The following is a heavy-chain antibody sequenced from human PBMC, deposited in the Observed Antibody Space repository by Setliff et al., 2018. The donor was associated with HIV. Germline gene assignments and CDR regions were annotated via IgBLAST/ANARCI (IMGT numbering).Heavy chain of an antibody. CDR2: ISATGTTV. D-gene: IGHD2-2*01. V-gene: IGHV3-48*01. J-gene: IGHJ4*02. CDR1: VVPVSSNY. Sequence: GGSLRLSCAVSVVPVSSNYMSWVRQAPGKGLEWLSYISATGTTVSYADSARGRFIISRDSVRNVLYLQMRSLRVEDTALYYCVRDQLRHPERWDFDFWGQGTLVTVSS. CDR3: VRDQLRHPERWDFDF.